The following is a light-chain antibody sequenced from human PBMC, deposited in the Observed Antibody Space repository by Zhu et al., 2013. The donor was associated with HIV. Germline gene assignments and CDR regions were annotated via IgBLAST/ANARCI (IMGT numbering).Light chain of an antibody. CDR3: CSYANHYVV. CDR1: SSNIGAGYD. V-gene: IGLV1-40*01. J-gene: IGLJ2*01. Sequence: QSVLTQPPSVSGAPGQRVTISCTGSSSNIGAGYDVHWYQQLPGTAPKLLIYGNTNRPSGVPDRFSGSKSGTSASLAITGLQADDEADYYCCSYANHYVVFGGGTKLTVL. CDR2: GNT.